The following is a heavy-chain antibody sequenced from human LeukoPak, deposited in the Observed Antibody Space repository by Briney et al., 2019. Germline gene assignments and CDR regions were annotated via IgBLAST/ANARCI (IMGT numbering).Heavy chain of an antibody. CDR1: GFTVSSNY. Sequence: PGGSLRLSCAASGFTVSSNYMSWVRQAPGKGLEWVSVIHSGGSTYYADSVKGRFTISRDNSKNTLYLQMNSLRAEDTAVYYCARVDYYDSSGYYYEPWGQGTLVTVSS. J-gene: IGHJ5*02. D-gene: IGHD3-22*01. CDR3: ARVDYYDSSGYYYEP. CDR2: IHSGGST. V-gene: IGHV3-53*01.